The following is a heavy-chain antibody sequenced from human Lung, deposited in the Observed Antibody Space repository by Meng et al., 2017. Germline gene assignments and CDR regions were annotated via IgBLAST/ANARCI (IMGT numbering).Heavy chain of an antibody. CDR3: VRRTYSSGWYFDY. D-gene: IGHD6-19*01. V-gene: IGHV4-34*02. CDR1: GGSFSGYY. Sequence: QVQLQQWGAGLLKPSETLSLTFAVHGGSFSGYYWSWIRQPPGRGLEWIGEIIDSGSTNYNPSLKSRVTISVDTSKNQFSLRVTSVTAADRAVYYCVRRTYSSGWYFDYWGQGTLVTVSS. CDR2: IIDSGST. J-gene: IGHJ4*02.